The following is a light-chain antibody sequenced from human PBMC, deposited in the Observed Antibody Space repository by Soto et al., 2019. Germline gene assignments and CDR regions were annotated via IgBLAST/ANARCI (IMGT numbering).Light chain of an antibody. CDR3: QQYGSSPRT. J-gene: IGKJ1*01. CDR2: GAS. V-gene: IGKV3-20*01. CDR1: QSVSSSY. Sequence: EIVLTQSPGTLSLSPGERATLSCRASQSVSSSYLAWYQQKPGQAPRLLIYGASSRATGIPDRFSGSGSGTDFTLFISRLEPEDFAVYYCQQYGSSPRTFGQGTKV.